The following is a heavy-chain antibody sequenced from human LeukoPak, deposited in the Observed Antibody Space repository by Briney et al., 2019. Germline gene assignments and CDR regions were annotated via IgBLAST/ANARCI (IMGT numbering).Heavy chain of an antibody. V-gene: IGHV6-1*01. CDR3: ARDPKPSAAFDI. Sequence: SQTLSLTCAISGXSVSXDSXXWXXXRQSXSRGLEXLGRTYYRSKWYNEYAVSVKSRITVNPDTSKNQFSLQLNSVIPEDTAVYYCARDPKPSAAFDIWGQGTVVTVSS. CDR1: GXSVSXDSXX. J-gene: IGHJ3*02. CDR2: TYYRSKWYN.